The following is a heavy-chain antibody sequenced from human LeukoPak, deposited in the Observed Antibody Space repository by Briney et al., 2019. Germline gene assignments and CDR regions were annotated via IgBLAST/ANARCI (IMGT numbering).Heavy chain of an antibody. CDR1: GYTFTSYA. CDR3: ARVYYDYVWGSYRPHHQSRPTLYYFDY. V-gene: IGHV1-3*01. Sequence: GASVKVSCRASGYTFTSYAMHWVRQAPGQRLEWMGWINAGNGNTKYSQKFQGRVTITRDTSASTAYMELSSLRSEDTAVYYCARVYYDYVWGSYRPHHQSRPTLYYFDYWGQGTLVTVSS. D-gene: IGHD3-16*02. J-gene: IGHJ4*02. CDR2: INAGNGNT.